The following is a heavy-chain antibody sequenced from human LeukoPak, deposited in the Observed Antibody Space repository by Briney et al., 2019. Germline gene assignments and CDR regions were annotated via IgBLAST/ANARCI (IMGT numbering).Heavy chain of an antibody. CDR3: ARDRRRTIWFDY. D-gene: IGHD4/OR15-4a*01. CDR1: GFTFSDYY. V-gene: IGHV3-11*04. CDR2: ISSSGSTI. Sequence: PGGSLRLSXAASGFTFSDYYMSWIRQTPGKGLEWVSYISSSGSTIYYADSVKGRFTISRDNAKNSLYLQMNSLRAEDTAVYYCARDRRRTIWFDYWGQGTLVTVSS. J-gene: IGHJ4*02.